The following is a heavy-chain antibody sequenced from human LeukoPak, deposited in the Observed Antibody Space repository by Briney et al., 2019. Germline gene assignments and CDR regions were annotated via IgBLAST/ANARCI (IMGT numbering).Heavy chain of an antibody. J-gene: IGHJ6*03. CDR2: MNPNSGNT. Sequence: GASVKVSCKASGYTFTSYDINWVRQATGQGLEWMGWMNPNSGNTGYAQKFQGRVTMTRNTSISTAYMELSSLRSEDTAVYYCARATSDYDILTGYLYNYYMDVWGKGTTVTISS. V-gene: IGHV1-8*01. CDR1: GYTFTSYD. CDR3: ARATSDYDILTGYLYNYYMDV. D-gene: IGHD3-9*01.